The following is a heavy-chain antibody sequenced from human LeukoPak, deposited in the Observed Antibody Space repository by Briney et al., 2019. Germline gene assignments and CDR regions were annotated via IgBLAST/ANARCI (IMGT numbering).Heavy chain of an antibody. Sequence: GGSLRLSCAASGFTLSTYSMNWVRQAPGKGLEWVSYISSSSSTIYYADSLKGRFTISRDNARKSLYLQMNSLRDEDTAVYYCARGVRYLDYWGQGTLVTVSS. D-gene: IGHD3-10*01. V-gene: IGHV3-48*02. J-gene: IGHJ4*02. CDR1: GFTLSTYS. CDR2: ISSSSSTI. CDR3: ARGVRYLDY.